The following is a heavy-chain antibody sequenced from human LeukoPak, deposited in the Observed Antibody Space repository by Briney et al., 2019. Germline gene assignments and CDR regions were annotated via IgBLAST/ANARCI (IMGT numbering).Heavy chain of an antibody. CDR1: GFSFSSYW. CDR3: ARLSAYYYGSFFYYYMDV. J-gene: IGHJ6*03. D-gene: IGHD3-10*01. V-gene: IGHV3-7*01. CDR2: IKQDESER. Sequence: GGSLRLSCEGSGFSFSSYWMTWVRQSPGKGPEWVANIKQDESERYTVVSVKGRFTISRDNAKNSVYLHMKSLRAEDTALYYCARLSAYYYGSFFYYYMDVWGKGTTVTVSS.